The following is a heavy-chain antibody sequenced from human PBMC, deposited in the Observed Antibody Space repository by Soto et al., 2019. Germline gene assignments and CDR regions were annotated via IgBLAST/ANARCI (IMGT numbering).Heavy chain of an antibody. D-gene: IGHD3-22*01. CDR2: IYYSGST. CDR1: GGSISSGGYY. J-gene: IGHJ3*02. Sequence: SETLSLTCTVSGGSISSGGYYWSWIRQHPGKGLEWIGYIYYSGSTYYNPSLKSRVTISVDTSKNQFSLKLSSVTAADTAVYYCARNWDSSGYSSDAFDIWGEGTMVTVS. V-gene: IGHV4-31*03. CDR3: ARNWDSSGYSSDAFDI.